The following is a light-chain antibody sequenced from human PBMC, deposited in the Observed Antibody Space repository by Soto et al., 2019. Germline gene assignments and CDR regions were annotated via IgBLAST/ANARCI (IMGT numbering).Light chain of an antibody. V-gene: IGKV1-33*01. Sequence: DFQMTQSPSSLSASVGDRVTITCQASQDISDFLNWYQQKPGAAPKLLIYDASNLQAGVPSRFSGRGSGTQFTLTISSLQPDDFATYYCQRYNTFSGTFGPGTKVDIK. CDR2: DAS. CDR1: QDISDF. CDR3: QRYNTFSGT. J-gene: IGKJ1*01.